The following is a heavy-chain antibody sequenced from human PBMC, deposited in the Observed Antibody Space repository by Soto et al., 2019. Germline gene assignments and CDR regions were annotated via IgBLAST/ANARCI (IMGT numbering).Heavy chain of an antibody. D-gene: IGHD1-1*01. CDR3: ARRLTGRTTGDWFDP. J-gene: IGHJ5*02. V-gene: IGHV3-11*01. Sequence: VQLVGSGGGLVKPGGSLRLSCAASGFVFSDYYMTWIRQAPGKGLEWISDISSGGAVSNFADSVRGRFTISRDNTNNSLYLQMNNLRAEDTAIYYCARRLTGRTTGDWFDPWGQGTLVTVSS. CDR2: ISSGGAVS. CDR1: GFVFSDYY.